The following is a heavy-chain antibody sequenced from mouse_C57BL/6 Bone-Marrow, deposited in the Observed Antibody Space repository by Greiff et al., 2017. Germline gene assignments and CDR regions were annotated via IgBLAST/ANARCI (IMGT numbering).Heavy chain of an antibody. CDR3: ARGGLYDGYYRGFDY. V-gene: IGHV1-7*01. J-gene: IGHJ2*01. CDR2: INPSSGCT. CDR1: GYTFTSYW. D-gene: IGHD2-3*01. Sequence: QVQLQQSGAELAKPGASVKLSCKASGYTFTSYWMHWVKQRPGQGLEWIGYINPSSGCTKYNPKFKGKATLTSDKSSSTAYMQLSSLTYEDAAVYYCARGGLYDGYYRGFDYWGQGTTLTVSS.